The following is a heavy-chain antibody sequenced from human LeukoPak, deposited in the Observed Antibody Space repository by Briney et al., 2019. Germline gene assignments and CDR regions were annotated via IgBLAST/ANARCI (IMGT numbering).Heavy chain of an antibody. CDR1: GFTVSSNY. Sequence: GGSLRLSCAASGFTVSSNYMSWVRQAPGKGLEWVSVIYSGGSTYYADSVKGRFTISRDNCKNTLYLQMNSLRAEDTAVYYCARANSNYFAFDIWGQGTMVTVSS. CDR2: IYSGGST. J-gene: IGHJ3*02. D-gene: IGHD4-11*01. CDR3: ARANSNYFAFDI. V-gene: IGHV3-53*01.